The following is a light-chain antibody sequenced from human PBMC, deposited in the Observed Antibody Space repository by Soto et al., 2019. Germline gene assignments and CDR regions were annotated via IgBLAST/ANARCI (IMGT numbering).Light chain of an antibody. Sequence: EIVMTQSPGTLSVFPGEIVTLSCRASQSVNGYLDWFQHKPGQAPRLVLKRIFIRSIGVPARFSGSGSETEFTLTINGLQSEDSGVYYCLQHHAWPWTFGQGTKVEIK. CDR2: RIF. V-gene: IGKV3-15*01. CDR1: QSVNGY. J-gene: IGKJ1*01. CDR3: LQHHAWPWT.